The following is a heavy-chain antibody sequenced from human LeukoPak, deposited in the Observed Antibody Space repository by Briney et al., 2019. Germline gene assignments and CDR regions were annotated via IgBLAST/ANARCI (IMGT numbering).Heavy chain of an antibody. CDR3: ASWQQLAPFDY. CDR2: IKEDGREK. D-gene: IGHD6-13*01. J-gene: IGHJ4*02. V-gene: IGHV3-7*01. CDR1: GFTFSSYW. Sequence: GGSLRLSCAASGFTFSSYWMSWVRQAPGKGLEWVANIKEDGREKYCVNSVKGRFTISRDNAKNSLYLQMNSLRAEDTAVYYCASWQQLAPFDYWGQGTLVTVSS.